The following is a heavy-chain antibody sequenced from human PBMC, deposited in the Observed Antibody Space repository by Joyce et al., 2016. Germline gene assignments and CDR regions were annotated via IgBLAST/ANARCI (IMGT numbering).Heavy chain of an antibody. D-gene: IGHD6-25*01. Sequence: EEQLVESGGGLVQPGGSLRLSCAAPGISFRSFSMHWVREAPGKGLEYGSAISHNDVRTYYADSVKGRFTISRDISKNTLYLQMGSLSVEDTGIYYCAKGRRAAYYYGMDVWGQGTTVTVAS. J-gene: IGHJ6*02. CDR1: GISFRSFS. V-gene: IGHV3-64*07. CDR3: AKGRRAAYYYGMDV. CDR2: ISHNDVRT.